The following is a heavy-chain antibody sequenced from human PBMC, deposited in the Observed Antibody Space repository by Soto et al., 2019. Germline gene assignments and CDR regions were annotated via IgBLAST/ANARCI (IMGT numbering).Heavy chain of an antibody. CDR2: IYYRGNT. D-gene: IGHD3-9*01. J-gene: IGHJ4*02. CDR3: ARLEGLATISYYFDF. V-gene: IGHV4-39*01. Sequence: PSETLSLTCSVSGDSINSDKYYWGWIRQPPGKGLEWIGIIYYRGNTYYNPSLQTRVTISLDKSKSQFSLKLNSVTVADSAVYFCARLEGLATISYYFDFWGQGALVTVSS. CDR1: GDSINSDKYY.